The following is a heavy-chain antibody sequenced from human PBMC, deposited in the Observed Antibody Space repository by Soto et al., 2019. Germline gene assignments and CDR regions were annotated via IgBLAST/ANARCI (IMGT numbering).Heavy chain of an antibody. CDR1: GYTFTDYN. V-gene: IGHV1-3*04. J-gene: IGHJ4*02. CDR2: INTGNGNT. D-gene: IGHD3-9*01. CDR3: TRLKRYVQGLPGRLDS. Sequence: GASVKVSCKASGYTFTDYNLHWVRQAPGQNLEWVGWINTGNGNTKYSAKFQARVTISRDTSANMAFMELNNLKSEDTAVYFCTRLKRYVQGLPGRLDSWGQGTLVTVSS.